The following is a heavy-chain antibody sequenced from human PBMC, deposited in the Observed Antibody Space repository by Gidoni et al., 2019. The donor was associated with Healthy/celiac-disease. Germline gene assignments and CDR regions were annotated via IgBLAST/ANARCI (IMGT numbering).Heavy chain of an antibody. CDR1: GSTFSSYA. J-gene: IGHJ4*02. Sequence: EVQLLESGGGLVQPGWSLRLSCAAPGSTFSSYAMSWVRQAPGKGRVWVPAISSSGGRTYYADSVKGRFSVSRDNSKNTLCLQMNSQRAEDTAVCYCAKSEAVAGPFDYWGRGTLVTVSS. CDR2: ISSSGGRT. D-gene: IGHD6-19*01. CDR3: AKSEAVAGPFDY. V-gene: IGHV3-23*01.